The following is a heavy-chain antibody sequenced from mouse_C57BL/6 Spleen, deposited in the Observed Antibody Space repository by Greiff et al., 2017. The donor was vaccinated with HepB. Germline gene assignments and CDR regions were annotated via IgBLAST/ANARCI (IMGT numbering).Heavy chain of an antibody. CDR1: GYTFTSYW. CDR3: ARCDGYPRYGYAMDY. CDR2: IDPSDSYT. J-gene: IGHJ4*01. V-gene: IGHV1-50*01. D-gene: IGHD2-3*01. Sequence: VQLQQPGAELVKPGASVKLSCKASGYTFTSYWMQWVKQRPGQGLEWIGEIDPSDSYTNYNQKFKGKATLTVDTSPSTAYMQLSSLPSEDSAVYYCARCDGYPRYGYAMDYWGQGTSVTVSS.